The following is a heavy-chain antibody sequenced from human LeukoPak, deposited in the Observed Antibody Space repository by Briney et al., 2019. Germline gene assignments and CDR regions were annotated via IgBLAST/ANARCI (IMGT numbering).Heavy chain of an antibody. J-gene: IGHJ4*02. Sequence: GASVKVSCKASGGTLSSYTISWVRQTPGQGLEWMGRMIPILGIANYAQKFQGRVTITADKSTSTAYMELSSLRSEDTAVYYCARDRGYCSGGSCYTVDWGRGTLVTVSS. V-gene: IGHV1-69*04. CDR2: MIPILGIA. CDR3: ARDRGYCSGGSCYTVD. CDR1: GGTLSSYT. D-gene: IGHD2-15*01.